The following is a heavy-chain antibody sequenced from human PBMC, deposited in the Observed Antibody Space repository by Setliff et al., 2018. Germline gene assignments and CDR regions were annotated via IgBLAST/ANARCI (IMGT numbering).Heavy chain of an antibody. CDR2: IYTRGST. CDR1: GGSISSDY. Sequence: PSETLSLTCTVSGGSISSDYWSWIRQPPGKGLEWIGYIYTRGSTNYNPSLRSRVTISVDTSKKQYSLNLSSVTAADTAVYYCARGGGRFRQLGAPGVHTFDIWGQGTMVTVSS. J-gene: IGHJ3*02. V-gene: IGHV4-4*08. CDR3: ARGGGRFRQLGAPGVHTFDI. D-gene: IGHD1-1*01.